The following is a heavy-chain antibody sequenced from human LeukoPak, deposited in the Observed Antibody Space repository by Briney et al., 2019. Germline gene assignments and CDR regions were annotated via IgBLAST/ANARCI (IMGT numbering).Heavy chain of an antibody. CDR2: INTSGGST. CDR3: ARSRRITIFGVVRRSGNWFDP. D-gene: IGHD3-3*01. Sequence: ASVKVSCKASGYTFTSYYMHWVRQAPGQGLEWMGIINTSGGSTSYAQKFQGRVTMNRDTSTSTVYMELSSLRSEDTAVYYCARSRRITIFGVVRRSGNWFDPWGQGTLVTVSS. V-gene: IGHV1-46*03. CDR1: GYTFTSYY. J-gene: IGHJ5*02.